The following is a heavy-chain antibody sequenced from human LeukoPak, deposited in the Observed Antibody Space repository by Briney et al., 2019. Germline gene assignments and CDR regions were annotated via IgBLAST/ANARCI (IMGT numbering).Heavy chain of an antibody. Sequence: SETLSLTCTVSSGSISTSNYYWGWVRQPPGKALEWIGNILYSGSTYYSPSLKSRVTISLDTSRNQFSLKLNSVTAADTAVYYCAKSNGYGLMDIWGQGTMVTVSS. CDR3: AKSNGYGLMDI. CDR1: SGSISTSNYY. J-gene: IGHJ3*02. V-gene: IGHV4-39*07. CDR2: ILYSGST. D-gene: IGHD3-22*01.